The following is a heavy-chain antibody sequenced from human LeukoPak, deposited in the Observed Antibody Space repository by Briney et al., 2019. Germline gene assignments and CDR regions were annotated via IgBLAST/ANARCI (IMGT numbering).Heavy chain of an antibody. J-gene: IGHJ4*02. CDR2: IYYTGST. CDR1: GGSITSGDYY. V-gene: IGHV4-30-4*01. Sequence: PSETLSLTCTVSGGSITSGDYYWSWIRHPPGKGLEWIGYIYYTGSTYYNPSLKSRVTISVDTSKNQFSPKLSSVTAADTAVYYCAGYCSSTSCFGSFDYWGQGTLVTVSS. CDR3: AGYCSSTSCFGSFDY. D-gene: IGHD2-2*01.